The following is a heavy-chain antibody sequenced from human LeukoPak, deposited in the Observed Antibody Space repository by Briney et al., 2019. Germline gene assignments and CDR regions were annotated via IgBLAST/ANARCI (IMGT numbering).Heavy chain of an antibody. Sequence: QTLSLACAISGDSVSRNTAAWYWIRQSPSRGLEWLGRIYYRSRWYYEYAVSVRSRITINADTSKNHFALQLNSVTPDDTAVHYCARDPSGDQGLDSWGQGTLVTVSS. CDR2: IYYRSRWYY. CDR1: GDSVSRNTAA. D-gene: IGHD3-10*01. CDR3: ARDPSGDQGLDS. J-gene: IGHJ4*02. V-gene: IGHV6-1*01.